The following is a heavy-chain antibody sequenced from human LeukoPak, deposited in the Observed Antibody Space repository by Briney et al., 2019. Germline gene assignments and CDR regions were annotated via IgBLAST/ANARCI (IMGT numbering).Heavy chain of an antibody. CDR2: ISYDGNNE. CDR3: ARPFHKFFDY. J-gene: IGHJ4*02. V-gene: IGHV3-30-3*01. CDR1: GFTFSSYA. Sequence: GRSLRLSCAASGFTFSSYAMHWVRQAPGKGLEWVAVISYDGNNEYYADSVKGRFTISRDNSKNTLYLQMSSLRTEDTAVYYCARPFHKFFDYWGQGTLVTVSS. D-gene: IGHD3-3*02.